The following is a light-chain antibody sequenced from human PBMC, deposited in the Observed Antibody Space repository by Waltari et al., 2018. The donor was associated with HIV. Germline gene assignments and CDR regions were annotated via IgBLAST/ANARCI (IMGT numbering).Light chain of an antibody. Sequence: EILMTQSPATLSVSPGEEVTLSCRASQSNSRNLAWYQQKPGQAPRLLIYGASTRAACFPARFTGSGAGTEFTLTISNLQSEDFAIYYCQQFHNWPRTFGQGTKVEIK. V-gene: IGKV3-15*01. CDR1: QSNSRN. J-gene: IGKJ1*01. CDR2: GAS. CDR3: QQFHNWPRT.